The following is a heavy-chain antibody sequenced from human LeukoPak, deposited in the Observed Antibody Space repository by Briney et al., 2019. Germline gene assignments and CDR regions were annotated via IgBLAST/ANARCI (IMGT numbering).Heavy chain of an antibody. CDR3: AKVGATTAPS. Sequence: PGRSLRLSCAASGFTFSSYGMHWVRQAPGKGLEWVAVISYDGSNKYYADSVKGRFTISRDNSKNTLYLQMNSLRAEDTAVYYCAKVGATTAPSWGHGTLVTVSS. CDR2: ISYDGSNK. V-gene: IGHV3-30*18. CDR1: GFTFSSYG. J-gene: IGHJ5*01. D-gene: IGHD1-26*01.